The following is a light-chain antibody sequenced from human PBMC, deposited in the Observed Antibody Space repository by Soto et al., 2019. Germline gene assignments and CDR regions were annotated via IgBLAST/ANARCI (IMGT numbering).Light chain of an antibody. V-gene: IGKV3-20*01. CDR1: QFVYNSP. CDR2: GAS. CDR3: QVHLPSPPGYT. Sequence: EIVLTQSPGTLSLSPRERATLSCRTSQFVYNSPLAWYQQRSGHSPRLLIHGASSRAAGIPDRFSGSGSGTDFILTVSRLEPEDFAVYYCQVHLPSPPGYTFGQGTKLEIK. J-gene: IGKJ2*01.